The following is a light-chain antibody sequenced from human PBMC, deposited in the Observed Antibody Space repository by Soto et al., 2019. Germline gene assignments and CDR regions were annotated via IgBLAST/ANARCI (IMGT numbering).Light chain of an antibody. V-gene: IGKV1-39*01. Sequence: DIQMTQSPSSLSASVGDRVTITCRASQSIGKHLNWYQQKPGKAPKFLIYSVSSLQSGVPSRFSGSGSGTDFTPTINSLQPEDFATYYCQQGYTSSITFGQGTRLEIK. CDR3: QQGYTSSIT. CDR1: QSIGKH. J-gene: IGKJ5*01. CDR2: SVS.